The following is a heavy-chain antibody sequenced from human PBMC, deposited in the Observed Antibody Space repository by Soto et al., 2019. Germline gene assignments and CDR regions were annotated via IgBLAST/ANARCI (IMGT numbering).Heavy chain of an antibody. CDR3: ARDSSPDQLLRGWFDP. D-gene: IGHD2-2*01. J-gene: IGHJ5*02. V-gene: IGHV4-59*12. Sequence: SETLSLTCTVSGGSISSYYWSWLRQPPGKGLEWIAYMYYSGNTNYNPSLKSRVTMAVDTSKRQFSLKLSSVTAADTAVYYCARDSSPDQLLRGWFDPWGQGTLVTVSS. CDR1: GGSISSYY. CDR2: MYYSGNT.